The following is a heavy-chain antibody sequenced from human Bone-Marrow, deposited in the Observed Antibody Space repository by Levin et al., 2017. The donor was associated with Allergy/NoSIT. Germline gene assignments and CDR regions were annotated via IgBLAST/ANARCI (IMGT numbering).Heavy chain of an antibody. D-gene: IGHD2/OR15-2a*01. J-gene: IGHJ6*02. V-gene: IGHV3-11*01. CDR3: ARAFSTGGMDV. CDR1: GFNFFDDY. CDR2: ISHTSNTI. Sequence: RPGGSLRLSCVASGFNFFDDYMTWIRQAPGKGLEWVSFISHTSNTIHYGDSVKGRFTISRDNRKNLLFLQMNNLRADDTAVYYCARAFSTGGMDVWGQGTTVTVSS.